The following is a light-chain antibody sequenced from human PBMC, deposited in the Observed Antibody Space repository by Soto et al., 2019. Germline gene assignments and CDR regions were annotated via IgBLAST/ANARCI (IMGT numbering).Light chain of an antibody. CDR2: STR. CDR3: LLYYGGAHLV. V-gene: IGLV7-43*01. CDR1: TGAVTSGYY. Sequence: QTVVTQEPTLTVSPGGTVTLTCASSTGAVTSGYYPNWFQQKPGQAPRALIYSTRNKYSWTPARFSGSLLGGKAALTLSGVQPEDEAEYYCLLYYGGAHLVFGGGTKLTVL. J-gene: IGLJ3*02.